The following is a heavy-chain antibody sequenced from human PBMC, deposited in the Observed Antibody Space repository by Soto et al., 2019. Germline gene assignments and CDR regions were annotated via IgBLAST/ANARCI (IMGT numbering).Heavy chain of an antibody. CDR1: GGSFSGYY. V-gene: IGHV4-34*01. D-gene: IGHD2-21*01. CDR2: INHSGST. Sequence: SETLSLTCAVYGGSFSGYYWSWIRQPPGKGLEWIGEINHSGSTNYNPSLKSRVTISVDTSKNQFSLKLSSVTAAATAVYYCARGVPISGYYYGMDVWGQGTTVTVS. CDR3: ARGVPISGYYYGMDV. J-gene: IGHJ6*02.